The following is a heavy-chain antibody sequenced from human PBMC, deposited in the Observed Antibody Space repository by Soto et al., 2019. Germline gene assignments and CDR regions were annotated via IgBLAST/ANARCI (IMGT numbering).Heavy chain of an antibody. CDR1: AGSVSSGSYY. Sequence: SETLSLTCTVSAGSVSSGSYYWSWIRQPPGRGLEWIGYIYYSGSNNCNPSLKSRVSISPENSKPQFSLQLSSVTPPDTAVYYCAREGDRTANPRDCWGPGTLVTVSS. V-gene: IGHV4-61*01. CDR2: IYYSGSN. J-gene: IGHJ4*02. D-gene: IGHD1-1*01. CDR3: AREGDRTANPRDC.